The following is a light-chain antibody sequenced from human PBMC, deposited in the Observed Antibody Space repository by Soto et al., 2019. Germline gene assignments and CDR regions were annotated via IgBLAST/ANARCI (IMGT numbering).Light chain of an antibody. CDR1: SSDVGGYNY. CDR2: EVS. CDR3: SSYAGSTKL. V-gene: IGLV2-8*01. Sequence: QSALTQPPSASGSTGESVTICCTGTSSDVGGYNYVSWYQQHPGKAPKLMCYEVSKRPSGVPDRFSGSKSGNTASLAVSALHAEDEADYYCSSYAGSTKLFGGGTKLTVL. J-gene: IGLJ2*01.